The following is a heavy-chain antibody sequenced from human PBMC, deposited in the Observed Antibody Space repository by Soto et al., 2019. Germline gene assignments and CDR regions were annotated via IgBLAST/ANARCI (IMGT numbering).Heavy chain of an antibody. CDR1: GYTFTSYG. J-gene: IGHJ4*02. D-gene: IGHD1-1*01. V-gene: IGHV1-18*01. Sequence: QVHLVQSGAEVKKPGASVKVSCKGSGYTFTSYGITWVRQAPGQGLEGMGWISAHNGNTNYAQKLQGRVTVTRATSTSTAYMELRSLRTDDTAVYYCARGRYGDYWGQGALVTVSS. CDR2: ISAHNGNT. CDR3: ARGRYGDY.